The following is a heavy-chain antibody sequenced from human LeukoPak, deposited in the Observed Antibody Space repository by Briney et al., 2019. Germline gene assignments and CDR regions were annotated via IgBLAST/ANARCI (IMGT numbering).Heavy chain of an antibody. Sequence: SETLSLTCTVSRGSIRNYYWSWIRQHPGKGLEWIGYIYYSGSTYYNPSLKSRVTISVDTSKNQFSLKLNSVTAADTAVYFCASRSPPGETGYFDYWGQGTLVTVSS. CDR3: ASRSPPGETGYFDY. D-gene: IGHD2-21*01. CDR1: RGSIRNYY. V-gene: IGHV4-59*06. CDR2: IYYSGST. J-gene: IGHJ4*02.